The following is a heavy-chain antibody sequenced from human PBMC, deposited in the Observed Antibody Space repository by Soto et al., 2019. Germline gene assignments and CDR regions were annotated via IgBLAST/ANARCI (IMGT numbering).Heavy chain of an antibody. CDR1: GGSVSSGDYY. V-gene: IGHV4-30-4*01. D-gene: IGHD4-17*01. Sequence: QVQLQESGPGLVKPSQTLSLTCTVSGGSVSSGDYYWNWIRQPPGKGLEWIGYIFDTGNTQYNPSLKSRISISVDTSKNQYSLKLTSVTAADTAVYFCARVYGGDYYYDYDMDVWGQGTTVIVSS. CDR3: ARVYGGDYYYDYDMDV. J-gene: IGHJ6*02. CDR2: IFDTGNT.